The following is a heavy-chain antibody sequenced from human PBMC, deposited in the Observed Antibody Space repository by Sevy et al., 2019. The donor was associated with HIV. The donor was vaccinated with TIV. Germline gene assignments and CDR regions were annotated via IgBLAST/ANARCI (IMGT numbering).Heavy chain of an antibody. D-gene: IGHD5-18*01. CDR1: GFTFQTFG. CDR3: ARGKSGYGYGLDY. CDR2: ISSDGKNQ. J-gene: IGHJ4*02. Sequence: GGSLRLSCSGFGFTFQTFGMHWVRQAPGKGPEWLAVISSDGKNQNYADSVKGRFTISRDNSKNTLYLQMNSLRVEDTAVYYCARGKSGYGYGLDYWGQGTLVTVSS. V-gene: IGHV3-30*03.